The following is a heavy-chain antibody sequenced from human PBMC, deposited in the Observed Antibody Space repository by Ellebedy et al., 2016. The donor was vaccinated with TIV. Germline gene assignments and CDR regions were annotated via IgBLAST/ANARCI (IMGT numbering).Heavy chain of an antibody. CDR1: GGSISSYY. CDR3: ARTMGEAVGTGWFGP. J-gene: IGHJ5*02. D-gene: IGHD6-13*01. Sequence: MPGGSLRLSCTVSGGSISSYYWSWIRQPPGKELEWIGYIYSGRTNYNPSLTSRVTISVDTSKNHLSLNLSSVTAADTAMYYCARTMGEAVGTGWFGPWGQGTLVTVSS. CDR2: IYSGRT. V-gene: IGHV4-59*01.